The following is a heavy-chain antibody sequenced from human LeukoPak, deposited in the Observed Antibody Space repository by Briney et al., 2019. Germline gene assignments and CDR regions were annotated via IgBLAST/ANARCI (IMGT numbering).Heavy chain of an antibody. Sequence: PGGSLRLSCAASGFTFSSYEMNWVRQAPGKGLEWVSYISSSGSTIYYADSVKGRFTISRDNAKNSLYLQMNSLRAEDTAVYYCARDQQWLVGGGFDYWGQGTLVTVSS. V-gene: IGHV3-48*03. CDR3: ARDQQWLVGGGFDY. CDR1: GFTFSSYE. D-gene: IGHD6-19*01. J-gene: IGHJ4*02. CDR2: ISSSGSTI.